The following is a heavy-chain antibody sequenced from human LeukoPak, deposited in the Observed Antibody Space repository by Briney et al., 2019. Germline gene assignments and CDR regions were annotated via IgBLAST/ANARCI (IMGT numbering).Heavy chain of an antibody. CDR1: GFTFSSYW. D-gene: IGHD1-26*01. J-gene: IGHJ4*02. V-gene: IGHV3-74*01. CDR3: TRESSGSYYFDY. Sequence: PGRSLRLSCAASGFTFSSYWMHWVRQAPGKGLVWVSRIKTDGRSTSYADSVKGRFTISRDNAKNTLYLQMNSLRAEDTAVYYCTRESSGSYYFDYWGQGTLVTVSS. CDR2: IKTDGRST.